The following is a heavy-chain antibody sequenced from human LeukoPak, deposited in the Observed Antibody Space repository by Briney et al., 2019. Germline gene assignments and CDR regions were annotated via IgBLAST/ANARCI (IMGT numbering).Heavy chain of an antibody. Sequence: LETLSLTCAVYGGSFSGYYWGWIRQPPGKGLEWIGEINHSGSTNHNPSLKSRVTISVDTSKNQFSLKLSSVTAADTAVYYCARGRRGYSYGPGDYWGQGTLVTVSS. J-gene: IGHJ4*02. V-gene: IGHV4-34*01. CDR1: GGSFSGYY. D-gene: IGHD5-18*01. CDR3: ARGRRGYSYGPGDY. CDR2: INHSGST.